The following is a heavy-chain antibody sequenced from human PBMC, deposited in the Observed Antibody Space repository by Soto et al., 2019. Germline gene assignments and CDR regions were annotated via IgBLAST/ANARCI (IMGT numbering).Heavy chain of an antibody. Sequence: QVQVVQSGAEVKKPGSSVKVSCKTSGGTFSTYTLSWVRQAPGQGLEWMGRIIPVLDKADYAQRFQGRLTITADRSTSTANMELSSLSSEDTAIYYCARGATAGDSAVHYWGQGTLVSVSS. CDR1: GGTFSTYT. D-gene: IGHD2-21*01. V-gene: IGHV1-69*02. CDR3: ARGATAGDSAVHY. J-gene: IGHJ4*02. CDR2: IIPVLDKA.